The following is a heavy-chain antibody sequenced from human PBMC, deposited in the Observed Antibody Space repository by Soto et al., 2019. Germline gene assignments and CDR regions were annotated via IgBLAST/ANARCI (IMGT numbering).Heavy chain of an antibody. V-gene: IGHV3-33*01. CDR3: VREESDHEGNWFDP. CDR2: IFYDGSRK. CDR1: GFTFSRYG. Sequence: PGGSLRLSCAASGFTFSRYGMHWVRQAPGKGLEWVAVIFYDGSRKEYAASLKGRFTISRDNSKNTLYLRMNSLRAEDTAVYYCVREESDHEGNWFDPWGQGTLVTVSS. J-gene: IGHJ5*02. D-gene: IGHD2-21*02.